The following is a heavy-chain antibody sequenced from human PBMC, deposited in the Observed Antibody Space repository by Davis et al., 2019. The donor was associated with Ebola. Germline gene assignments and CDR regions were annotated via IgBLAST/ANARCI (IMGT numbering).Heavy chain of an antibody. CDR2: INSDGSST. CDR3: AARGYYDSSGYLYYYYGMDV. CDR1: GFTFSSYW. D-gene: IGHD3-22*01. V-gene: IGHV3-74*01. J-gene: IGHJ6*02. Sequence: HTGGSLRLSCAASGFTFSSYWMHWVRHAPGKGLVWVSRINSDGSSTSYADSVKGRFTISRDNAKNTLYLQMNSLRAEDTAVYYCAARGYYDSSGYLYYYYGMDVWGQGTTVTVSS.